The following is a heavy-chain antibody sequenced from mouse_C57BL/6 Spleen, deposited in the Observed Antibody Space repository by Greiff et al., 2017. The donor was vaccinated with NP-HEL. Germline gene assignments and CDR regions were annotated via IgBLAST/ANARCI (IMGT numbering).Heavy chain of an antibody. CDR3: ARYYDYGRGMDY. CDR2: TSSGSSTI. CDR1: GFTFSDYG. D-gene: IGHD2-4*01. Sequence: EVMLVESGGGLVKPGGSLKLSCAASGFTFSDYGMHWVRQAPEKGLEWVAYTSSGSSTIYYADTVKGRFTISRDNAKNTLFLQMTSLRSEDTAMYYCARYYDYGRGMDYWGQGTSVTVSS. J-gene: IGHJ4*01. V-gene: IGHV5-17*01.